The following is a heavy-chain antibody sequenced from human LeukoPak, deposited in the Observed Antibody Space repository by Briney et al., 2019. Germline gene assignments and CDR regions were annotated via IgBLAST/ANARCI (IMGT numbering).Heavy chain of an antibody. CDR1: GFTFRSYS. J-gene: IGHJ4*02. Sequence: KPGGSLRLSCAVSGFTFRSYSMNWVRQAPGKGLEWVSSISSRSSYIYYADSVKVRFTISRDNAKNSLYLQMNSRRAEDTAVYYCASVVVAATTGDYWGQGTLVTVSS. V-gene: IGHV3-21*01. CDR2: ISSRSSYI. D-gene: IGHD2-15*01. CDR3: ASVVVAATTGDY.